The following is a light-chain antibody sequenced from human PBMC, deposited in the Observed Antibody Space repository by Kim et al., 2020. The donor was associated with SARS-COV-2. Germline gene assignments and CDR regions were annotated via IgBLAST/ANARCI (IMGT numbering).Light chain of an antibody. J-gene: IGLJ2*01. V-gene: IGLV2-14*03. CDR1: GSDVGGYDY. Sequence: QSVLTQPASVSGSPGQSMTISCTGTGSDVGGYDYVSWYQHHPGEAPKLIIFDVSQRPSGVSYRFSGSKSGSTASLTISGLQAADEADYYCSSYTDRATVIFGGGTQLTV. CDR2: DVS. CDR3: SSYTDRATVI.